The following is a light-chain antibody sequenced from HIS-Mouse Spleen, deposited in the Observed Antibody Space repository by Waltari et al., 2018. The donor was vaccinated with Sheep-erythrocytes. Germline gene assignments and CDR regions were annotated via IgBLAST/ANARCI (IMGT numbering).Light chain of an antibody. CDR3: QAWDSSTAWNVV. CDR2: QDS. CDR1: KLGDKY. V-gene: IGLV3-1*01. Sequence: SYELTQPPSVSVSPGQTASITCSGDKLGDKYACWYQQKPGQSPVLVIYQDSKRPSGIPERFSGSNSGNTATLTISGTQAMDEADYYCQAWDSSTAWNVVFGGGTKL. J-gene: IGLJ2*01.